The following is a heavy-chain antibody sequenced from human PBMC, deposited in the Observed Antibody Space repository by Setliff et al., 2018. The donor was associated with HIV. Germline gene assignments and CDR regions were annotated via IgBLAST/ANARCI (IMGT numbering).Heavy chain of an antibody. CDR3: ARIPNHSSGFDY. CDR1: GDIPRHYG. V-gene: IGHV1-69*13. Sequence: SVKVSCKASGDIPRHYGFNWVRQAPGQGLEWVGSVIPVFGEPHYAPKFQGRVTITADESTTTAYMELSSLRSEDTAVYYCARIPNHSSGFDYWGQGTPVTVSS. CDR2: VIPVFGEP. J-gene: IGHJ4*02. D-gene: IGHD3-22*01.